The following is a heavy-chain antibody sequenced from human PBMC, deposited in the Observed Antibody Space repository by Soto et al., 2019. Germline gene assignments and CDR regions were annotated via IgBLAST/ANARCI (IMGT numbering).Heavy chain of an antibody. Sequence: SETVSLTCTVSGGSISSGGYYWSWIRQHPGKGLEWIGYIYYSGSTYYNPSLKSRVTISVDTSKNQFSLKLSSVTAADTAVYYCARDHWVSSAMASLTYYYYGMDVWGQGTTVTVSS. CDR1: GGSISSGGYY. CDR2: IYYSGST. D-gene: IGHD3-16*01. J-gene: IGHJ6*02. CDR3: ARDHWVSSAMASLTYYYYGMDV. V-gene: IGHV4-31*03.